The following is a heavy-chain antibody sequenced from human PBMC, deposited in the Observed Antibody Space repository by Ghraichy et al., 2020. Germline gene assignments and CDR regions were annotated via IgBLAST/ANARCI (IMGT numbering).Heavy chain of an antibody. CDR2: IYQTGKT. CDR3: ARRKHEYGDWDWFDP. CDR1: GASISNGGYS. Sequence: SQTLSLTCVVSGASISNGGYSWSWIRKPPGMGLEWIGHIYQTGKTFYNPSLKSRLTMSVDMFNNQLSLKLSAVTAADTAVYYCARRKHEYGDWDWFDPWGQGTLVTVSS. J-gene: IGHJ5*02. V-gene: IGHV4-30-2*01. D-gene: IGHD4-17*01.